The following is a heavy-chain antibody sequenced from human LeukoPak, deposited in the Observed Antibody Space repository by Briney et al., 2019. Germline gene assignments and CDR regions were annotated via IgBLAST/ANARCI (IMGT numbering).Heavy chain of an antibody. J-gene: IGHJ5*02. Sequence: ASVKVSCKASGYTFTSYDINWVRQATGQGLEWMGWMNPNSGNTGYAQKFQGRVTITRNTSISTAYMELRSLRSDDTAVYYCARDLGRITIFGVVIKPDNWFDPWGQGTLVTVSS. V-gene: IGHV1-8*03. CDR2: MNPNSGNT. CDR3: ARDLGRITIFGVVIKPDNWFDP. D-gene: IGHD3-3*01. CDR1: GYTFTSYD.